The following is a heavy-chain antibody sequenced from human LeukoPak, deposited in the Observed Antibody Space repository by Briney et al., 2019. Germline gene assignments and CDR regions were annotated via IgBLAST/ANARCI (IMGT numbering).Heavy chain of an antibody. CDR1: GYTFTGYY. J-gene: IGHJ5*02. V-gene: IGHV1-2*02. D-gene: IGHD4-23*01. CDR3: AGGIGGNPEYNWFDP. Sequence: GASVKVSCKASGYTFTGYYMHWVRQAPGQGLEWMGWINPNSGGTNYAQKFQGRVTMTRDTSISTAYMELSRLRSDDTAVYYCAGGIGGNPEYNWFDPWGQGTLVTVSS. CDR2: INPNSGGT.